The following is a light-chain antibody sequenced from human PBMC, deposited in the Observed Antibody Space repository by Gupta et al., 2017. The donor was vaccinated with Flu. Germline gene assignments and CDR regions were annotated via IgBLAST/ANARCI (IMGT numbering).Light chain of an antibody. V-gene: IGKV1-16*01. CDR3: QHYNSFPLT. Sequence: IQITESPSSLSASVGDRVTITWRASQGISNYLAWFQQKPGSAPKYLIYAASRGKSGVPSTFSGSGSGTDFTLTISSRQPEDFANYYCQHYNSFPLTFGGGTXVEIK. CDR1: QGISNY. J-gene: IGKJ4*01. CDR2: AAS.